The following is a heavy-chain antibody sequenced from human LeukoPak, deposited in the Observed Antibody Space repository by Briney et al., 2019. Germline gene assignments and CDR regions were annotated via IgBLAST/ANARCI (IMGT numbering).Heavy chain of an antibody. CDR1: GYSISSGYY. CDR2: MHSSGST. J-gene: IGHJ4*02. Sequence: SETLSLTCTVSGYSISSGYYWGWIRQPPGKGLEWIGSMHSSGSTYYNPSLKSRVTISIDTSKNQFSLKLSSVTAADTAVYYCAREMYDSGGYRVSYFDYWGQGTLVTVSS. V-gene: IGHV4-38-2*02. CDR3: AREMYDSGGYRVSYFDY. D-gene: IGHD3-22*01.